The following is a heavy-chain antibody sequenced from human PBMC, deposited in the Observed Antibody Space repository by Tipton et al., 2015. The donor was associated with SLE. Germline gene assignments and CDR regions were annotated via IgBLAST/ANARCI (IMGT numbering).Heavy chain of an antibody. V-gene: IGHV4-39*07. Sequence: LSLTCTVSGGSISSSSYYWGWIRQPPGKGLEWIGSIYYSGSTYYNPSLKSRVTISVDTSKNQFSLKLGSVTAADTAVYYCARFRYYDLLDYFDYWGQGTLVTVSS. D-gene: IGHD3-3*01. CDR3: ARFRYYDLLDYFDY. CDR1: GGSISSSSYY. J-gene: IGHJ4*02. CDR2: IYYSGST.